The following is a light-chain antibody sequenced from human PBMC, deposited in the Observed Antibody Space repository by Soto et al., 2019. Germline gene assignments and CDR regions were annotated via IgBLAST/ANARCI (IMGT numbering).Light chain of an antibody. Sequence: QSLLTQPASVSGSPGQSITISCTGTSSYVGGYNLVSWYQQHPGKAPKVMIYEVSKRPSGVPNRFSGSKSGNTASLTISGLQAEDEADYYCCSYAGSSTYVFGTGTKVTVL. CDR1: SSYVGGYNL. V-gene: IGLV2-23*02. J-gene: IGLJ1*01. CDR2: EVS. CDR3: CSYAGSSTYV.